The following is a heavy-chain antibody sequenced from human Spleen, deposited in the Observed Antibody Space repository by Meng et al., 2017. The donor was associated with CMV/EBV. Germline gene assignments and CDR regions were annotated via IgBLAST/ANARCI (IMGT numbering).Heavy chain of an antibody. D-gene: IGHD3-10*01. CDR3: AKSQTYYGSGSYSDY. J-gene: IGHJ4*02. Sequence: GESLKISCAASGFTFSSYEFNWVRQAPGKGLEWVSYISSSGSAIYYADSVKGRFTISRDNSKNTLYLQMNSLRAEDTAKYYCAKSQTYYGSGSYSDYWGQGILVTVSS. CDR2: ISSSGSAI. CDR1: GFTFSSYE. V-gene: IGHV3-48*03.